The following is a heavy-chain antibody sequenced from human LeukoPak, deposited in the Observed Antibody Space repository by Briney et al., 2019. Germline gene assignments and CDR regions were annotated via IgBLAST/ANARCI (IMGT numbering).Heavy chain of an antibody. CDR1: GFTFSSYG. CDR2: IDTAGDT. Sequence: SGGSLRLSCAASGFTFSSYGMSWVRQAPGKGLEWVSAIDTAGDTYYPGSVKGRFTISRANAKNSLYLQMNSLKSEDTAVYYCARDSRGVYDPRPYYFDYWGQGTLVTVSS. J-gene: IGHJ4*02. V-gene: IGHV3-13*01. D-gene: IGHD5/OR15-5a*01. CDR3: ARDSRGVYDPRPYYFDY.